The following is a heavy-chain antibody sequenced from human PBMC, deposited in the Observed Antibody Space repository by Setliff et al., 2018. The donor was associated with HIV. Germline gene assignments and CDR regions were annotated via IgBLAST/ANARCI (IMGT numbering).Heavy chain of an antibody. D-gene: IGHD2-2*03. CDR2: IYYSGST. J-gene: IGHJ4*02. CDR3: ARGVLGYCRSGTCYSTYFDY. CDR1: GGSFGDYS. V-gene: IGHV4-31*11. Sequence: SETLSLTCAVYGGSFGDYSWTWIRQHPVKGLEWIGYIYYSGSTYYNPSLKSRVTISVDTSKNQFSLNLSSVTAADTAVFYCARGVLGYCRSGTCYSTYFDYWGQGTLVTVSS.